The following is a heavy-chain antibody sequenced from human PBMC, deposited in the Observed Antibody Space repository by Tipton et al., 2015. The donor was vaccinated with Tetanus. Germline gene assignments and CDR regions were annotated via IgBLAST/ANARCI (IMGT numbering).Heavy chain of an antibody. V-gene: IGHV3-33*01. Sequence: SLRLSCEVSGFTFSNYKMNWVRQAPGKGLEWVAVIWYDGRNKNYAASVKGRFSISRDNSNNTLYLQMNSVRAEDTAVYYCAGDIVSGHHVFACGGRGTLVTVSS. J-gene: IGHJ4*02. CDR3: AGDIVSGHHVFAC. D-gene: IGHD2-15*01. CDR2: IWYDGRNK. CDR1: GFTFSNYK.